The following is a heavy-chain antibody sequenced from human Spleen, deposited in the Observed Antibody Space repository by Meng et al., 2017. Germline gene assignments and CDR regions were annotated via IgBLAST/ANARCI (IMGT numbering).Heavy chain of an antibody. J-gene: IGHJ5*02. Sequence: QLQQCGAGLLKPSETLSLTFAVFGGSLSGYYCNWFRQPPGKGLGWIGGSDHFGNTIYNPSLKGRLTISVDTSKNQISLRLSSVIAADTAVYYCVYFWSGYFTSGQGTLVTVSS. CDR2: SDHFGNT. CDR3: VYFWSGYFT. V-gene: IGHV4-34*01. D-gene: IGHD3-3*01. CDR1: GGSLSGYY.